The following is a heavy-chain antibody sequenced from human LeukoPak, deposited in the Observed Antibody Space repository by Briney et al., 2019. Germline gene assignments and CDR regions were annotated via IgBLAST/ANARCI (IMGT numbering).Heavy chain of an antibody. D-gene: IGHD6-13*01. Sequence: PGGSLRLSCAASGFTFSNYGMHWVRQAPGKGLEWVALISFDGSQKYYADSVKGRFTISRDNSKSTVYLQMNSLRAEDTAVYYCARVEQLGIFDYWGQGTLVTVSS. J-gene: IGHJ4*02. CDR3: ARVEQLGIFDY. V-gene: IGHV3-30*02. CDR2: ISFDGSQK. CDR1: GFTFSNYG.